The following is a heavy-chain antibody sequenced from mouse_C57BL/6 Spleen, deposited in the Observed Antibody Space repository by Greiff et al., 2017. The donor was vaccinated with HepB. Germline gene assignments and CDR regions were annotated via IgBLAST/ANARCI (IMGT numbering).Heavy chain of an antibody. V-gene: IGHV1-47*01. D-gene: IGHD1-1*01. CDR2: FHPYNDDT. CDR1: GYTFTTYP. J-gene: IGHJ1*03. Sequence: VQVVESGAELVKPGASVKMSCKASGYTFTTYPIEWMKQNHGKSLEWIGNFHPYNDDTKYNEKFKGKATLTVEKSSSTVYLELSRLTSDDSAVYYCARGDYGSSYGYFDVWGTGTTVTVSS. CDR3: ARGDYGSSYGYFDV.